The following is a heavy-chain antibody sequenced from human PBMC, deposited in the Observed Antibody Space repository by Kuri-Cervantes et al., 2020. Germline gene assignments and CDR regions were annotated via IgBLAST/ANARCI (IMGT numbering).Heavy chain of an antibody. Sequence: SETLSLTGTVSGGSISISSYYWCWIRQPPGKGLEWIGCIYYSGSTYYNPSLKSRVTISVDTSKNQSSLKLSSVTAADTAVYYCARDLWYSSRAQHAFDIWGQGTMVTVSS. V-gene: IGHV4-39*02. CDR3: ARDLWYSSRAQHAFDI. D-gene: IGHD6-13*01. CDR1: GGSISISSYY. J-gene: IGHJ3*02. CDR2: IYYSGST.